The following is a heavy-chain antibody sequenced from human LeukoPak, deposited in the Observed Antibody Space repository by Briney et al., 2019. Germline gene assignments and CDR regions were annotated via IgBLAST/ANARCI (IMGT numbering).Heavy chain of an antibody. D-gene: IGHD6-13*01. Sequence: GGSLRLSCAASGFTFSSYSMNWVRQAPGKGLKWFSSISSSSSYIYYADSVKGRFTISRDNAKNSLYLQMNSLRAEDTAVYYCARDEQQLVPDDYWGQGTLVTVSS. CDR1: GFTFSSYS. J-gene: IGHJ4*02. V-gene: IGHV3-21*01. CDR3: ARDEQQLVPDDY. CDR2: ISSSSSYI.